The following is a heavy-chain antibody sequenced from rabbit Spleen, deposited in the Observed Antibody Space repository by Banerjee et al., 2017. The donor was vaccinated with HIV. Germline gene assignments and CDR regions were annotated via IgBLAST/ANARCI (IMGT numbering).Heavy chain of an antibody. Sequence: QSLEESGGGLVKPGASLTLTCTASGFSFSAGYYMYWVRQAPGKGLEWIACIHGGSRNNIYYASWAKGRFTISKTSSTTVTLQMTSLTAADTATYFCARFYAGYGDFGYAAMWGPGTLVTVS. CDR2: IHGGSRNNI. CDR1: GFSFSAGYY. J-gene: IGHJ4*01. V-gene: IGHV1S40*01. D-gene: IGHD7-1*01. CDR3: ARFYAGYGDFGYAAM.